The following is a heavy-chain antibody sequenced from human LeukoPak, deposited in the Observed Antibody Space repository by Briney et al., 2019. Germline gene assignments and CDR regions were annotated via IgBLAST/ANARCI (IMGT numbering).Heavy chain of an antibody. CDR2: VIPLLGTP. CDR1: GGSFSTYA. J-gene: IGHJ4*02. CDR3: ARAPTYCGGDCSLDY. D-gene: IGHD2-21*01. Sequence: SVKISCQASGGSFSTYAISWMRQAPGPGLEWMGMVIPLLGTPIYAQEFQSRVTINADKSTGTTYLELSSLRSEDTAVYYCARAPTYCGGDCSLDYWGQGTLVTVSS. V-gene: IGHV1-69*04.